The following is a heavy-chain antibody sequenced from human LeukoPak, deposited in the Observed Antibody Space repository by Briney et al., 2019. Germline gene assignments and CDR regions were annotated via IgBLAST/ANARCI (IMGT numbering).Heavy chain of an antibody. Sequence: SGTLSLTCAVSGGSISSSNWWSWVRQPPGKGLEWIGEIYHSGSTNYNPSLKSRVTISVDKSKNQFSLKLSSVTAADTAVYYCARGPSTRYYYYMDVWGKGTTVTVSS. CDR3: ARGPSTRYYYYMDV. CDR2: IYHSGST. J-gene: IGHJ6*03. D-gene: IGHD5/OR15-5a*01. V-gene: IGHV4-4*02. CDR1: GGSISSSNW.